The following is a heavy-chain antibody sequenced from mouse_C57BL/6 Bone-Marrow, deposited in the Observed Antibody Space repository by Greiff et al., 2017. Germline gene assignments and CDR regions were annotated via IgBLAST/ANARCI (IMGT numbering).Heavy chain of an antibody. CDR1: GYAFSSYW. CDR2: IYPGVGDT. J-gene: IGHJ3*01. D-gene: IGHD1-1*01. V-gene: IGHV1-80*01. CDR3: NYGNTAWFAY. Sequence: QVQLKQSGAELVKPGASVKISCKASGYAFSSYWMNWVKQRPGKGLEWIGQIYPGVGDTNYNGKFKGKATLTADTSSSTAYMQLSSLTSEGSAVYFCNYGNTAWFAYWGQGTLVTVSA.